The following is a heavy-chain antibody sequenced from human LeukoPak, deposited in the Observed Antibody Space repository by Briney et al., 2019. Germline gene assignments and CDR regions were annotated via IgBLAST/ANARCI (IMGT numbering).Heavy chain of an antibody. D-gene: IGHD3/OR15-3a*01. CDR2: INHSGST. V-gene: IGHV4-34*01. CDR1: GGSFSGYY. J-gene: IGHJ4*02. CDR3: ARDLGPMDV. Sequence: KASETLSLTCAVYGGSFSGYYWSWMRQPPGKGLEWIGEINHSGSTNYNPSLKSRVTISVDTSKNQFSLKLSSVTAADTAVYYCARDLGPMDVWGQGTLVTVSS.